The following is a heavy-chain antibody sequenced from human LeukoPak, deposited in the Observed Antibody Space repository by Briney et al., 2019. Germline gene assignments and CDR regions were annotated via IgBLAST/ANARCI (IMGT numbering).Heavy chain of an antibody. CDR1: GFTFSRYA. D-gene: IGHD3-10*01. CDR2: ISGSGSST. Sequence: QPGGSLRLSCAASGFTFSRYAMSWVRQAPGKGLEWVSTISGSGSSTYYADSVKGRFTISRDNSKNTLYLQMNSLRAEDTAVYYCAKDRRGSGSYYRGGPFDYWGQGTLVTVSS. J-gene: IGHJ4*02. V-gene: IGHV3-23*01. CDR3: AKDRRGSGSYYRGGPFDY.